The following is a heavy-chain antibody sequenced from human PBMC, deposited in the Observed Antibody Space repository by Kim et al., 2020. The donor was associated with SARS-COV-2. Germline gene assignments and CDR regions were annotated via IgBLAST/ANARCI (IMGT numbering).Heavy chain of an antibody. V-gene: IGHV1-46*01. CDR3: AILRAMSATNDAYALDA. CDR2: INPSGGTT. Sequence: ASVKVSCKASGYTFTNYYMHWVRQAPGQGLEWVGLINPSGGTTRYAQKFQGRVLMTRDTSASTVYMELNSLRSEDTAVYRCAILRAMSATNDAYALDAWG. J-gene: IGHJ6*02. D-gene: IGHD1-1*01. CDR1: GYTFTNYY.